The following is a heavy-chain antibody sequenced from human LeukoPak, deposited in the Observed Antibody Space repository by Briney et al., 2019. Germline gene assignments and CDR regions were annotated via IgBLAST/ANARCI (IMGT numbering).Heavy chain of an antibody. J-gene: IGHJ3*02. D-gene: IGHD3-22*01. Sequence: SETLSLTCAVSGYSISSGYYWGWIRQLPGKGLEWIGSIYHSGSTYYNPSLKSRVTISVDTSKNQFSLKLSSVTAADTAVYYCAIRYYYDSSGYYWADAFDIWGQGTMVTVSS. CDR3: AIRYYYDSSGYYWADAFDI. CDR2: IYHSGST. V-gene: IGHV4-38-2*01. CDR1: GYSISSGYY.